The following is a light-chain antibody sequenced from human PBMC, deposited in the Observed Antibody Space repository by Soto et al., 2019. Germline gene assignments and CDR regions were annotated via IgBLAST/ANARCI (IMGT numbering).Light chain of an antibody. V-gene: IGKV3-11*01. CDR2: DAS. J-gene: IGKJ3*01. Sequence: EVVLTQSPDTLSLSPGERATLSCRASQSVSSFLAWYQQKPGQAPRLLIYDASNRATGIPARFSGSGSGTAFTPTHSSLELEDFAFYYCHNRSSCPGVFGPGTKVNSK. CDR3: HNRSSCPGV. CDR1: QSVSSF.